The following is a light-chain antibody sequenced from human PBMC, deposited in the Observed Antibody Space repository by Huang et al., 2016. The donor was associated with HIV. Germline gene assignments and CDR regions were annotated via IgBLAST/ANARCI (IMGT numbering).Light chain of an antibody. J-gene: IGKJ3*01. V-gene: IGKV3-15*01. CDR2: GAS. Sequence: EIVMTQSPATLSVSPGERATLSCRASQSISNNFAWYQQKPGQAPRLLIYGASTRATGIPARFTGSGSGTVFTLTINSLQSEDFAVYYCQQYNNWPPEETFGPGTQADMK. CDR1: QSISNN. CDR3: QQYNNWPPEET.